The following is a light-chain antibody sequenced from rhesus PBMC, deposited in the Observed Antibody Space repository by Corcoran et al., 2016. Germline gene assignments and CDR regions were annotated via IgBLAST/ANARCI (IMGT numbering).Light chain of an antibody. CDR1: QGITND. V-gene: IGKV1-25*01. J-gene: IGKJ2*01. Sequence: DIQMTQSPSSLSASVGDRVTITCRASQGITNDLAWYQQNPGENPKLLIYEASSLQSGIPSRFSGSGAGTDFTLTISSLQPEDFATYYCQHYYSTPYSFGQGTKVEIK. CDR2: EAS. CDR3: QHYYSTPYS.